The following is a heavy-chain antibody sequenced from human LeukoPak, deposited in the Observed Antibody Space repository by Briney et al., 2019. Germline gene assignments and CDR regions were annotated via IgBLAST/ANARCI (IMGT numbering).Heavy chain of an antibody. V-gene: IGHV1-69*13. Sequence: AASVKVSCKASGGTFSSYAISWVRQAPGQGLEWMGGIIPIFGTANYAQKFQGRVTITADESTSTAYMELSSLRSEDTAVYYCARGTDWYSSSGAFDIWGQGTMVTVSS. CDR3: ARGTDWYSSSGAFDI. CDR1: GGTFSSYA. CDR2: IIPIFGTA. J-gene: IGHJ3*02. D-gene: IGHD6-6*01.